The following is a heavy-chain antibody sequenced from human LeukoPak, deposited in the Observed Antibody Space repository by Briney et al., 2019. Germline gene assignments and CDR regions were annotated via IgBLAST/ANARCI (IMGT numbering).Heavy chain of an antibody. J-gene: IGHJ4*02. V-gene: IGHV3-7*01. CDR1: GFTFSNYW. CDR3: ARSGYITGWYFLSVPFDY. Sequence: PGGSLRLSCAASGFTFSNYWMSWVRQAPGKGLEWVANIKEDGSEKYYVDSVKGRFTISRDNVKKSLYLQMNSLRAEDTAVYYCARSGYITGWYFLSVPFDYWGQGTLVTVSS. D-gene: IGHD6-19*01. CDR2: IKEDGSEK.